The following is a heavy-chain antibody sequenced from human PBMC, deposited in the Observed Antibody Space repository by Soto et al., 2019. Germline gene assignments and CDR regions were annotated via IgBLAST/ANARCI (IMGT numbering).Heavy chain of an antibody. CDR1: GCSISSYY. V-gene: IGHV4-59*01. Sequence: SETLSLTCTVSGCSISSYYWSWIRQPPGKGLEWIGYIYYSGSTNYNPSLKSRVTISVDTSKNQFSLKLSSVTAADTAVYYCARDLGYSSSWGGWYYYGMDVWGQGTTVTVSS. CDR3: ARDLGYSSSWGGWYYYGMDV. J-gene: IGHJ6*02. D-gene: IGHD6-13*01. CDR2: IYYSGST.